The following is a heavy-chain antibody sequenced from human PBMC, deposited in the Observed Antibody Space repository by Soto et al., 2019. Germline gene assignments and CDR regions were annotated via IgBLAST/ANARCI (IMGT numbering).Heavy chain of an antibody. Sequence: QVQLQESGPGLVKPSETLSLTCTVSGGSISSYYWSWIRQPPGKGLDWIGYIYYSGSTNYNPSLKTRRPISVATAKNQCPLRLSSVTAADPAVYYCARHARGATTLYYFDYWGQGTLVTVSS. CDR1: GGSISSYY. CDR3: ARHARGATTLYYFDY. D-gene: IGHD1-26*01. V-gene: IGHV4-59*08. J-gene: IGHJ4*02. CDR2: IYYSGST.